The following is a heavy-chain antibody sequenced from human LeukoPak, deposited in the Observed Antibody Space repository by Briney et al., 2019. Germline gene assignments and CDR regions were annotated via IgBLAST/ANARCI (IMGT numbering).Heavy chain of an antibody. J-gene: IGHJ4*02. CDR1: GFTFSNAW. D-gene: IGHD3-10*01. CDR3: TTEFTRSGSYYGFGEVDY. V-gene: IGHV3-15*01. Sequence: AGGSLRLSCAASGFTFSNAWMSWVRQAPGKGLEWVGRIKSKTDGGTTDYAAPVKGRFTISRDDSKNTLYLQMNSLKTEDTAVYYCTTEFTRSGSYYGFGEVDYWGQGTLVTVSS. CDR2: IKSKTDGGTT.